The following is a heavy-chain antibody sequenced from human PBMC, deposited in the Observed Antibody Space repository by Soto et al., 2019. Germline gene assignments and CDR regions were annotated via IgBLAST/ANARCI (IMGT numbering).Heavy chain of an antibody. V-gene: IGHV1-69*01. J-gene: IGHJ1*01. CDR3: ASSGILTGSFCVPEYSQH. CDR2: VLPIFRPA. CDR1: GGTFRRYG. D-gene: IGHD3-9*01. Sequence: SSVKVSCPACGGTFRRYGLSWVRQAPGQGLASMGGVLPIFRPANYAQTFQGRVTIPADESTSTAYMELSSLRAEDTAVYYCASSGILTGSFCVPEYSQHWGQGTLVTVSS.